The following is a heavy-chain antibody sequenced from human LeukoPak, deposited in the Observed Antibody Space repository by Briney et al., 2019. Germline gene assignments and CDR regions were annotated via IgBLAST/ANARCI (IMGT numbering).Heavy chain of an antibody. CDR3: ARHRSGSYDSPFDY. CDR2: IYYSGST. J-gene: IGHJ4*02. CDR1: GGSISSYY. D-gene: IGHD1-26*01. Sequence: PSETLSLTCTVSGGSISSYYWSWIRQPPGKGLEWIGYIYYSGSTNYNPSLKGRVTISVDTSKNQFSLKLSSVTAADTAVYYCARHRSGSYDSPFDYWGQGTLVTVSS. V-gene: IGHV4-59*01.